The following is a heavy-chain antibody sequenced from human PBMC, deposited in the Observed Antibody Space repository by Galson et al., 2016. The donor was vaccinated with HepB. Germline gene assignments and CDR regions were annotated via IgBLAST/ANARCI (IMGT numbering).Heavy chain of an antibody. Sequence: SLRLSCAASGFTFSSYSMNWVRQAPGKGLEWVSSISSSSSYRYYADSVKGRLTISKDNAKNSLYLQMNSLRVEDTAVYYCARVYGNDFWPFDYWGQGTLVTVSS. CDR1: GFTFSSYS. J-gene: IGHJ4*02. V-gene: IGHV3-21*01. CDR3: ARVYGNDFWPFDY. CDR2: ISSSSSYR. D-gene: IGHD3-3*01.